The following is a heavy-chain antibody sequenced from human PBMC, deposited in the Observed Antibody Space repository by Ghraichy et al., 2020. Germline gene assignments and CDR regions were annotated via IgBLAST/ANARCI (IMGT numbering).Heavy chain of an antibody. Sequence: LSLTCAATGFTFSTYTINWVRQAPGNGLLWVSYISSSSSIMHYADSVKGRFTISRDNAKNSVYLQMNSLRDEDTAVYYCARFRWTNSDLLAFDIWGQGTMVTVSS. V-gene: IGHV3-48*02. CDR2: ISSSSSIM. CDR1: GFTFSTYT. D-gene: IGHD2-15*01. CDR3: ARFRWTNSDLLAFDI. J-gene: IGHJ3*02.